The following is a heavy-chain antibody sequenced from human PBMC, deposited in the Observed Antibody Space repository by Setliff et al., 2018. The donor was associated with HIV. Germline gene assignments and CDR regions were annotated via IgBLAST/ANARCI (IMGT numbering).Heavy chain of an antibody. CDR3: AKESGLYSDYNSYYYMDV. Sequence: GGSLRLSCSASGFTFSSFTLAWVRQAPGKGLEWVSSLSTNVEYMSYADSVKGRFTISRDNSKNTLYLQMNSLRAEDTAVYYCAKESGLYSDYNSYYYMDVWGKGTTVTVSS. V-gene: IGHV3-64*04. CDR2: LSTNVEYM. D-gene: IGHD4-17*01. J-gene: IGHJ6*03. CDR1: GFTFSSFT.